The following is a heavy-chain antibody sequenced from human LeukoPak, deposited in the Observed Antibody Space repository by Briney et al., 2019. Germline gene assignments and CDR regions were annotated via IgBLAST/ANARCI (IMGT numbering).Heavy chain of an antibody. CDR1: GGSISSYY. V-gene: IGHV4-59*01. D-gene: IGHD3-10*01. Sequence: SETLSLTCTVSGGSISSYYWSWIRQPPGKGLEWIGHIYGSGSTNYNPSLKSRVTLSVDTSKNQFSLKLSPVTAADTAVYYCARALLSADAFDIWGQGTMVTVSS. J-gene: IGHJ3*02. CDR3: ARALLSADAFDI. CDR2: IYGSGST.